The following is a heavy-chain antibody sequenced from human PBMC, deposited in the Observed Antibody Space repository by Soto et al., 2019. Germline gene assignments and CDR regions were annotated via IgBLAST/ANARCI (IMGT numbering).Heavy chain of an antibody. CDR2: VHLGGSGT. CDR3: ATWRGSSWFDY. CDR1: RYSFTTNW. V-gene: IGHV5-51*01. J-gene: IGHJ4*02. Sequence: LKISCKGPRYSFTTNWIAWVRQMPGKSPEWMGSVHLGGSGTRYGPSFGGQVTISADRSTSTAYLQWTSLKASDSAMYYCATWRGSSWFDYWGQGTQVTVSS. D-gene: IGHD6-13*01.